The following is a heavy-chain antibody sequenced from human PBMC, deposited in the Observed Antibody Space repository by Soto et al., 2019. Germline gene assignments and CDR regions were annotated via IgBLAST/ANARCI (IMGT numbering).Heavy chain of an antibody. J-gene: IGHJ6*03. D-gene: IGHD3-16*01. CDR1: GGSISSGGYY. V-gene: IGHV4-31*03. CDR2: IYYSGST. CDR3: ARFLWEDYYYYMDV. Sequence: QVQLQESGPGLVKPSQTLSLTCTVSGGSISSGGYYWSWIRQHPGKGLEWIGYIYYSGSTYYNPSLKSRVTISVDTSKNQFALKLSSVTAADTAVYYCARFLWEDYYYYMDVWGKGTTVTVSS.